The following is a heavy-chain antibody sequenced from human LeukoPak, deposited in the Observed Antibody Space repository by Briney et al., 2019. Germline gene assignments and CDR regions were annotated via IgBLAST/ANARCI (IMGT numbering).Heavy chain of an antibody. V-gene: IGHV1-69*04. Sequence: ASVKVSCKASGGTFSSYAISWARQAPGQGLEWMGRIIPILGIANYAQKFQGRVTITADKSTSTAYMELSSLRSEDTAVYYCASRGDTAMGFRYWGQGTLVTVSS. CDR3: ASRGDTAMGFRY. J-gene: IGHJ4*02. CDR1: GGTFSSYA. CDR2: IIPILGIA. D-gene: IGHD5-18*01.